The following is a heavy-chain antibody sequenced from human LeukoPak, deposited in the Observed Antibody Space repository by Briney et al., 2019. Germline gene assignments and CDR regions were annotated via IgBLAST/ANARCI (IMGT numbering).Heavy chain of an antibody. CDR3: AKGYSSGWPFDY. D-gene: IGHD6-19*01. J-gene: IGHJ4*02. Sequence: GGSLRLSCAASGLTFSSYAMSWVRQAPGKGLEWVSAISGSGGSTYYADSVMGRFTISRDNSKNTLYVQMNSLRAEDTAVYYCAKGYSSGWPFDYWGQGTLVTVSS. CDR1: GLTFSSYA. CDR2: ISGSGGST. V-gene: IGHV3-23*01.